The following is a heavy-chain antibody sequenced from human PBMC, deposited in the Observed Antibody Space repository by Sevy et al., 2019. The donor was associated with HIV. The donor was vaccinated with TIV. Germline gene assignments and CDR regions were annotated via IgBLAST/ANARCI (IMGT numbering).Heavy chain of an antibody. CDR1: GFTFSHYY. Sequence: GGSLRLSCAASGFTFSHYYMSWIRQAPGKGLEWVSHISTGDNTIDYADSVRGRFTISRDNDKNSLSLQMNSLRADDTALYYCARGDSGWYYFDYWGQGTLVTVSS. CDR2: ISTGDNTI. CDR3: ARGDSGWYYFDY. J-gene: IGHJ4*02. D-gene: IGHD6-19*01. V-gene: IGHV3-11*01.